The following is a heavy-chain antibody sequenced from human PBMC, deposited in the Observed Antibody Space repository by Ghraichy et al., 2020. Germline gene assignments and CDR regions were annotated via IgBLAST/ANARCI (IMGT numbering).Heavy chain of an antibody. CDR3: ARVTFYYDTSGEAFDI. V-gene: IGHV4-30-2*01. J-gene: IGHJ3*02. D-gene: IGHD3-22*01. CDR2: IYHSGSV. Sequence: SLNISCTVSGGSISSDGYSWSWIRQPPGKGLEWIGFIYHSGSVSYTPSLKSRVTISLDRSKNQFSLKLTSVTAADTAVYFCARVTFYYDTSGEAFDIWGQGTIVTVSS. CDR1: GGSISSDGYS.